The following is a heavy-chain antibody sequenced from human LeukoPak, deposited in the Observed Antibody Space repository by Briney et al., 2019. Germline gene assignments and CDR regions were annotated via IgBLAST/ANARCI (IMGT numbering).Heavy chain of an antibody. CDR2: IYSGGST. Sequence: GGSLRLSCAASGFTVSSNYMSWVRQAPGKGLEWVSVIYSGGSTSYADSVKGRFTISRDNSKNTLYLQMNSLRAEDTAVYYCARTTQTYYDFWSGYYRRASDYYGMDVWGQGTTVTVSS. V-gene: IGHV3-53*01. D-gene: IGHD3-3*01. CDR3: ARTTQTYYDFWSGYYRRASDYYGMDV. J-gene: IGHJ6*02. CDR1: GFTVSSNY.